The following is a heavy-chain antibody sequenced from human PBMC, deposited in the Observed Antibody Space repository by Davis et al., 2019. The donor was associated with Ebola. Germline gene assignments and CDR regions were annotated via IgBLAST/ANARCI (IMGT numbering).Heavy chain of an antibody. CDR1: GFSLSTSGMR. CDR2: IDWDDDK. D-gene: IGHD6-13*01. J-gene: IGHJ3*02. Sequence: SGPTLVKPTQTLTLTCTFSGFSLSTSGMRVSWIRQPPGKALEWLARIDWDDDKFYSTSLKTRLTISKDTSKNQVVLTMTNMDPVDTATYYCARMEVAAAGTGDAFDIWGQGTMVTVSS. V-gene: IGHV2-70*04. CDR3: ARMEVAAAGTGDAFDI.